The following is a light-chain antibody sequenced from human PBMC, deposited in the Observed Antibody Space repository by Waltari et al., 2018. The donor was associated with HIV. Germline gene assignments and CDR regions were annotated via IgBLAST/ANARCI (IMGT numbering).Light chain of an antibody. CDR2: DNC. CDR3: GTWDPRMGAAV. J-gene: IGLJ3*02. Sequence: QSVLTQPPSVSAAPGQKVTISCSGSSSNIGNDYVSWYQHVPGAAPRLLIYDNCKRPSGVPDRVSGSKAGTSATLGNSGLQAGDGADYYCGTWDPRMGAAVFGGGTKVTVL. V-gene: IGLV1-51*01. CDR1: SSNIGNDY.